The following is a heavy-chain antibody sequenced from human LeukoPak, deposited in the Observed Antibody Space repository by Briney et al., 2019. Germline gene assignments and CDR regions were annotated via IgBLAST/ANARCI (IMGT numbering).Heavy chain of an antibody. Sequence: GGSLRLSCAASGFTFSDYYMSWIRQAPGKGLEWVSYISSSGSTIYYADSVKGRFTISRDNAKNSLYLQMNSLRAEDTAVYYCARALYDDYVWGSYRYFDYWGQGTLVAVSS. CDR2: ISSSGSTI. J-gene: IGHJ4*02. V-gene: IGHV3-11*01. CDR1: GFTFSDYY. D-gene: IGHD3-16*02. CDR3: ARALYDDYVWGSYRYFDY.